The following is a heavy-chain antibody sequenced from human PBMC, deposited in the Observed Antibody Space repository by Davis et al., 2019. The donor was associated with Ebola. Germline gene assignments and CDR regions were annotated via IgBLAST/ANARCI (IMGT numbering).Heavy chain of an antibody. V-gene: IGHV1-18*01. CDR3: ARGNSNYDDFDY. D-gene: IGHD4-11*01. J-gene: IGHJ4*02. Sequence: ASVKVSCKASGYTFTNYGVTWVRQAPGQGFEWMGWISASNGNTNYAQKLQGRVTMTTDTSTSTAYMELRSLRSDDTAVYYCARGNSNYDDFDYWGQGTLVTVSS. CDR2: ISASNGNT. CDR1: GYTFTNYG.